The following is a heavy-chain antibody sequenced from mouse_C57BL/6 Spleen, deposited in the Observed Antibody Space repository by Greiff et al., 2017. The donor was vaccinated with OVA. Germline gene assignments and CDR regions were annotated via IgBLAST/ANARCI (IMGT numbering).Heavy chain of an antibody. D-gene: IGHD2-5*01. Sequence: EVQGVESGGGLVQPKGSLKLSCAASGFSFNTYAMNWVRQAPGKGLEWVARIRSKSNNYATYYADSVKDRFTISRDDSESMLYLQMNNLKTEDTAMYYCVRHYSNFDAMDYWGQGTSVTVSS. CDR1: GFSFNTYA. CDR3: VRHYSNFDAMDY. CDR2: IRSKSNNYAT. J-gene: IGHJ4*01. V-gene: IGHV10-1*01.